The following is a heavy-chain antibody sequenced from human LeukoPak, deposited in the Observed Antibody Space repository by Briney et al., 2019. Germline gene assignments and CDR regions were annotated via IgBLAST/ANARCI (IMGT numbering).Heavy chain of an antibody. CDR1: GASISNYY. V-gene: IGHV4-59*08. Sequence: SETLSLTCTGCGASISNYYWSWIRQPPGKGLECIGYVSYSGRTNHNPSLKSRVTISADTSKNQFSLKLTSVTAADTAVYYCARHERGAENLDYWGQGTLVTVSS. J-gene: IGHJ4*02. CDR2: VSYSGRT. CDR3: ARHERGAENLDY. D-gene: IGHD1-1*01.